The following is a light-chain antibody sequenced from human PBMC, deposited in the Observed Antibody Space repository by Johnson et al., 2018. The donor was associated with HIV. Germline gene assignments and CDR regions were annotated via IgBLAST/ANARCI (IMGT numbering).Light chain of an antibody. CDR3: GTLDSSPSAFYV. Sequence: QSVLTQPPSVSAAPGQKVTISCSGSSSNIGNNYVSWYQQLPGTAPKLLIYENNKRPSGIPDRFSGSRSGTSATLGITGLQTGDEADYYCGTLDSSPSAFYVFGTGTKVTAL. CDR1: SSNIGNNY. CDR2: ENN. V-gene: IGLV1-51*01. J-gene: IGLJ1*01.